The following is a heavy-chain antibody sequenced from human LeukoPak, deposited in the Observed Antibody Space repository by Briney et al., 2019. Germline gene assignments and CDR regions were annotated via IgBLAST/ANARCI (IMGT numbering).Heavy chain of an antibody. J-gene: IGHJ4*02. CDR2: ISYDGSNK. CDR1: GFTFSTFA. CDR3: AKDPGIDLMAYYFDY. D-gene: IGHD3-10*01. V-gene: IGHV3-30*18. Sequence: PGGSLRLSRAASGFTFSTFAMHWVRQAPGKGLEWVAIISYDGSNKHYADSVKGRFTISRDSSKNTLYLQMNSLRAEDTAVYYCAKDPGIDLMAYYFDYWGQGTLVTVSS.